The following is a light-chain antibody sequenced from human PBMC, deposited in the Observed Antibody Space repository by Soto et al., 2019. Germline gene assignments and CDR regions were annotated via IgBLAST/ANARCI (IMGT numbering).Light chain of an antibody. CDR3: QQYNSFGT. Sequence: DIQMTQSPSTLSASVGDRVTITCRASQSISSWLAWYQQKPGKAPKLLIYKASSLESGVPSRFSGSGSGTECTLTISSLQPDDFATYYCQQYNSFGTFGQGTKVEIK. CDR1: QSISSW. J-gene: IGKJ1*01. V-gene: IGKV1-5*03. CDR2: KAS.